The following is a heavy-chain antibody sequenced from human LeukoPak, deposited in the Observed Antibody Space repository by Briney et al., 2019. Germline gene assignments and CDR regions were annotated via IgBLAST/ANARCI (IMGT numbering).Heavy chain of an antibody. J-gene: IGHJ4*01. Sequence: GGSLRLSCAASGFTFSSYWMSWVRQAPGKGLEWVANIKQDGSEKYYVDSVKGRFTISRDKARNSLYLQMNSLRVEDTAVYYCARDHRYAFDNWGHGTLVTVSS. V-gene: IGHV3-7*01. CDR3: ARDHRYAFDN. D-gene: IGHD5-12*01. CDR1: GFTFSSYW. CDR2: IKQDGSEK.